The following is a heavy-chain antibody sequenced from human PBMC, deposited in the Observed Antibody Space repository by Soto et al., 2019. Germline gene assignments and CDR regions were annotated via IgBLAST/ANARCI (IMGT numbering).Heavy chain of an antibody. V-gene: IGHV3-73*01. Sequence: EVQLVESGGGLVQPGGSLTLSCSASGFIFSDSAIHWVRQAPGKGLEWVGRIKSKPNNYATAYAASVKGRFTISRDDSKDTAFLQMNSLKTEDTAVYYCTGRKMTTSASFDYWGQGTLVTVSS. J-gene: IGHJ4*02. CDR2: IKSKPNNYAT. D-gene: IGHD4-4*01. CDR3: TGRKMTTSASFDY. CDR1: GFIFSDSA.